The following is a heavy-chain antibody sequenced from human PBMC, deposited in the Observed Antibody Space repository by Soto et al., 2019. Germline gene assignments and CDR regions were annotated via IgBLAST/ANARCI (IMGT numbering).Heavy chain of an antibody. CDR2: VSYDGTNK. CDR3: ARAPYLIWSYFDY. Sequence: PGGSLRLSCAASGFTFSSYVIHWVRQAPGKGLEWVAVVSYDGTNKYYADSVKGRFTVSRDSSKNTLYLQMNSLRAEDTAVYYCARAPYLIWSYFDYWGQGTLVTVSS. V-gene: IGHV3-30-3*01. D-gene: IGHD2-8*02. CDR1: GFTFSSYV. J-gene: IGHJ4*02.